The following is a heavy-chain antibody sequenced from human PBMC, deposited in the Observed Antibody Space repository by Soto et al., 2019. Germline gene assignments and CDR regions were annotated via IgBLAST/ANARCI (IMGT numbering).Heavy chain of an antibody. D-gene: IGHD3-10*01. V-gene: IGHV5-10-1*01. CDR1: GYSFTSYW. J-gene: IGHJ4*02. Sequence: LKISCKGSGYSFTSYWISWVRQMPGKGLEWMGRIDPSDSYTNYSPSFQGHVTISADKSISTAYLQWSSLKASDTAMYYCATDVVLLWFGENDYWGQGTLVTVSS. CDR2: IDPSDSYT. CDR3: ATDVVLLWFGENDY.